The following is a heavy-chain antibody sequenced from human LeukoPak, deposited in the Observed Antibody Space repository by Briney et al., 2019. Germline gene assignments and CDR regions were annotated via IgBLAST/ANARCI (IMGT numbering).Heavy chain of an antibody. CDR2: IYPGDSDT. CDR3: ARRGRYFAEDHGMDV. Sequence: GESLKISCKGSGYSFTSYWIGRVRQMPGKGLEWMGIIYPGDSDTRYSPSFQGQVTISADKSISTAYLQWSSLKASDTAMYYCARRGRYFAEDHGMDVWGKGTTVTVSS. V-gene: IGHV5-51*01. D-gene: IGHD3-9*01. CDR1: GYSFTSYW. J-gene: IGHJ6*04.